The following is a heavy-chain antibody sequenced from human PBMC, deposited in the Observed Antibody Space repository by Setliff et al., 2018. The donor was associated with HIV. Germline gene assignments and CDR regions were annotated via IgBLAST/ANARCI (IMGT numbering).Heavy chain of an antibody. CDR2: IHYNGRT. Sequence: SETLSLTCTVSGDSITNDDYYWGWIRQPPGKGLEWIAIIHYNGRTYYDPSLKSRVTIFVDTSKTQFSLKLSSVTAVDTAVYYCARTALWFDKADWYFDLWGRGTLVTV. D-gene: IGHD3-10*01. CDR3: ARTALWFDKADWYFDL. V-gene: IGHV4-39*07. CDR1: GDSITNDDYY. J-gene: IGHJ2*01.